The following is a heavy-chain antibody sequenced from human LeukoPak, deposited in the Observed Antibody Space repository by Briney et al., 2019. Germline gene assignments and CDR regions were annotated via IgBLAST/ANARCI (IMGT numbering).Heavy chain of an antibody. V-gene: IGHV3-53*01. CDR1: GFTVSSNS. Sequence: PGGSLRLSCTVSGFTVSSNSMSWVRQAPGKGLEWVSFIYSGGNTHYSDSVKGRFTISRDNSKNTLYLQMNSLRAEDTAVYYCARDLLYSYEDWGQGTLVTVSS. CDR3: ARDLLYSYED. D-gene: IGHD5-18*01. CDR2: IYSGGNT. J-gene: IGHJ4*02.